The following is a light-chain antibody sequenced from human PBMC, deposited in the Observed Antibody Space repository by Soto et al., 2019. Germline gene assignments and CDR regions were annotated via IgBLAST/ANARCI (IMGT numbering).Light chain of an antibody. J-gene: IGKJ2*01. CDR1: QDINIY. Sequence: DSQMTQFPSTLSASVGDRVAFTCRISQDINIYLAWYQQKPGKAPKLLIYEASRLESGVPSRFSGSGSGTEFALTISSLQPYDLATYYSQKYDHYFGQGTKVEIK. CDR3: QKYDHY. V-gene: IGKV1-5*01. CDR2: EAS.